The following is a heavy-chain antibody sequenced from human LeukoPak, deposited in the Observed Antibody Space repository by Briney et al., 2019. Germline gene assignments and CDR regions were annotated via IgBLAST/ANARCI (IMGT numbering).Heavy chain of an antibody. D-gene: IGHD6-13*01. CDR2: ISSSSSYI. J-gene: IGHJ5*02. CDR3: ARGAQTVAATDNWFDP. Sequence: GGSLRLSCAASGFTFSSYSMGWVRQAPGKGLEWVSSISSSSSYIYYADSVKGRFTISRDNAKKSLYLQMNSLRAGDTAVYYCARGAQTVAATDNWFDPWGQGTLVTVSS. CDR1: GFTFSSYS. V-gene: IGHV3-21*01.